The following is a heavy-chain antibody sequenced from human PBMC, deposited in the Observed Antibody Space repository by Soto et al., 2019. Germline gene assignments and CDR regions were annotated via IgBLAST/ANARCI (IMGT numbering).Heavy chain of an antibody. CDR1: GFAFRTYG. D-gene: IGHD2-2*01. V-gene: IGHV3-23*01. CDR3: AKDRGCSSATCYQAD. CDR2: INAGGRGA. Sequence: RRLSCVASGFAFRTYGMSWIRQTPGQGLEWVSAINAGGRGAYYADSVEGRFIISRDNSKNTLYLQMNSLRAEDSAVYYCAKDRGCSSATCYQADWGQGTLVTVSS. J-gene: IGHJ4*02.